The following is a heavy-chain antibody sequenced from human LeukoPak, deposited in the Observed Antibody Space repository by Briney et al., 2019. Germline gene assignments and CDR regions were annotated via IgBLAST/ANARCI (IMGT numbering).Heavy chain of an antibody. Sequence: SETLSLTCTVSGGSISSGSAYWGWIRQPPGKGLEWIGSIYYSKNTYYNPSLKSRVTISADTPKNQFSLTLGSVSATDTAVYYCVSPRGFSYGYFDYWGQGTLVTVSS. J-gene: IGHJ4*02. CDR2: IYYSKNT. V-gene: IGHV4-39*01. CDR1: GGSISSGSAY. D-gene: IGHD5-18*01. CDR3: VSPRGFSYGYFDY.